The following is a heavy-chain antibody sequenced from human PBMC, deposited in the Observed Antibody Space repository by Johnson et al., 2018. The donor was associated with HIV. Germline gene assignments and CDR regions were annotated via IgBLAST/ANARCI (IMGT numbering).Heavy chain of an antibody. J-gene: IGHJ3*02. CDR2: IYSGGST. Sequence: QVQLVESGGGVVQPGGSLRLSCAASGFIFNNFGMHWVRQAPGKGLEWVSIIYSGGSTYYTRSVKGRFTISRDNSKNTLYLQMKRLRGEDTAVYYCAKLPVLYGDFDDAFNIWGQGTMVTVSS. D-gene: IGHD4-17*01. CDR3: AKLPVLYGDFDDAFNI. V-gene: IGHV3-NL1*01. CDR1: GFIFNNFG.